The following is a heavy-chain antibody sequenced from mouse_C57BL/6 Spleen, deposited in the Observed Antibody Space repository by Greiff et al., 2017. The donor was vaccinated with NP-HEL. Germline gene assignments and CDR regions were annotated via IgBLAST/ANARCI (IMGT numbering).Heavy chain of an antibody. Sequence: EVKLEESGGGLVQPGGSMKLSCVASGFTFSNYWMNWVRQSPEKGLEWVAQIRLKSDNYATHYAESVKGRFTISRDDSKSSVYLQMNNLRAEDTGIYYCTPYYYGSSYAYWGQGTLVTVSA. V-gene: IGHV6-3*01. CDR1: GFTFSNYW. D-gene: IGHD1-1*01. CDR2: IRLKSDNYAT. J-gene: IGHJ3*01. CDR3: TPYYYGSSYAY.